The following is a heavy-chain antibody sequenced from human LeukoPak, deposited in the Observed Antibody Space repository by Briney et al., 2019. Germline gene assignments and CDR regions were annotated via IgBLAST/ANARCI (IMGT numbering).Heavy chain of an antibody. CDR2: INHSGST. CDR1: GGSFSGYY. Sequence: SETLSLTCAVYGGSFSGYYWSWIRQPPGKGLEWIGEINHSGSTNYNPSLKSRVTISVDTSKNQFSLKLSSVTAADTAVYYCALSIAARATPYWGQGTPVTVSS. D-gene: IGHD2-15*01. CDR3: ALSIAARATPY. V-gene: IGHV4-34*01. J-gene: IGHJ4*02.